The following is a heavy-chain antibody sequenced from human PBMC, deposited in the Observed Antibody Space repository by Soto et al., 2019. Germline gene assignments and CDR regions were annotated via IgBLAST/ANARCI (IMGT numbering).Heavy chain of an antibody. D-gene: IGHD2-21*02. J-gene: IGHJ3*01. V-gene: IGHV3-33*01. Sequence: GGSLRLSCAASGFTFSSYGMHWVRQAPGKGLEWVAVIWYDGSNKYYGDSVRDRFTIYRDNAKNSVYLQMNSLRPEDTALYLCVRDSSPDRLPVFYDALDLWGQGTMVTVS. CDR2: IWYDGSNK. CDR1: GFTFSSYG. CDR3: VRDSSPDRLPVFYDALDL.